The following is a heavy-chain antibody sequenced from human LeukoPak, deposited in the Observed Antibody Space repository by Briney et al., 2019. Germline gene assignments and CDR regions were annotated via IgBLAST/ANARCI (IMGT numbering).Heavy chain of an antibody. V-gene: IGHV3-74*01. CDR3: ARAYCSGGSCPYWHFDL. D-gene: IGHD2-15*01. J-gene: IGHJ2*01. Sequence: PGGSLKLSCAASGFNFTMYWMHWVRQAPGKGLVWVSRINNDGSTTSHADSVKGRFTISRDNAKNTLYLQMNSLRAEDAAVYYCARAYCSGGSCPYWHFDLWGRGTLVTVSS. CDR1: GFNFTMYW. CDR2: INNDGSTT.